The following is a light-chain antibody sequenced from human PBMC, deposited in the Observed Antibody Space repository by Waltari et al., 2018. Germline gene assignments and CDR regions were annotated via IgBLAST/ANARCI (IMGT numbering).Light chain of an antibody. CDR1: QVVSRT. Sequence: SCRASQVVSRTLAWYQQKTGQAPRLLSYGSSTRATVIPERFSGGGSGTDFSLTISRLEPEDFAVYYCQHYVRLPATFGQGTKVEI. CDR3: QHYVRLPAT. V-gene: IGKV3-20*01. J-gene: IGKJ1*01. CDR2: GSS.